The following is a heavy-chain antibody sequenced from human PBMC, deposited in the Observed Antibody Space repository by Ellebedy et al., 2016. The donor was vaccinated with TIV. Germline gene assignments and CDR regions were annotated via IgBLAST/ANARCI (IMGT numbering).Heavy chain of an antibody. Sequence: SETLSLTXAVYGGSFSGYYWSWIRQPPGKGLEWIGEINHSGSTNYNPSLKSRVTISVDTSKNQFSLKLSSVTAADTAVYYCARSWGRYQLLYHPPDVWGKGTTVTVSS. CDR2: INHSGST. CDR1: GGSFSGYY. J-gene: IGHJ6*04. V-gene: IGHV4-34*01. CDR3: ARSWGRYQLLYHPPDV. D-gene: IGHD2-2*02.